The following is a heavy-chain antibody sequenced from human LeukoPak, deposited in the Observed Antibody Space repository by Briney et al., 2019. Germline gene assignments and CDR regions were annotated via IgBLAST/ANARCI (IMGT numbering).Heavy chain of an antibody. J-gene: IGHJ6*02. CDR2: INPSGGST. V-gene: IGHV1-46*01. CDR3: ARVGCSSTSCYIYYYYGMDV. CDR1: GYTFTSYY. D-gene: IGHD2-2*02. Sequence: ASVKVSCKASGYTFTSYYMHWVRQAPGQGLEWMGIINPSGGSTSYAQKFQGRVTMTRDTSTSTAYMELSSLRSEDTAVYYCARVGCSSTSCYIYYYYGMDVWGQGTTVTVSS.